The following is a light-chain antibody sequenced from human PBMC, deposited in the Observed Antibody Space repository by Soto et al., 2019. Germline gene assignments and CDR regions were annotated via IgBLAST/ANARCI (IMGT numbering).Light chain of an antibody. CDR2: FAS. Sequence: DIQMTQSPSSVSASVGDRVTITCRASQDFNSRLAWYQQKPGEAPNLLIYFASTLASGVPSRFSGSGSGTDFTLSISSLQPEDFATYYCQQADSPPFTFGPGTKVDIK. J-gene: IGKJ3*01. V-gene: IGKV1-12*01. CDR3: QQADSPPFT. CDR1: QDFNSR.